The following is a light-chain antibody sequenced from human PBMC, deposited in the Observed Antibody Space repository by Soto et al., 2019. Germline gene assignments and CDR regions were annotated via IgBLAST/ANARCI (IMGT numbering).Light chain of an antibody. J-gene: IGLJ7*01. Sequence: QSALTQPASVSGSPGQSITISCTGTSSDIGGYDYVSWYQQHPAKAPKLIIYEVYNRPSGVSNRFSGSKSGNTASLTISGLHAEDEADYYCSSYTGTSTVVFGGGTQLTVL. CDR3: SSYTGTSTVV. CDR1: SSDIGGYDY. CDR2: EVY. V-gene: IGLV2-14*01.